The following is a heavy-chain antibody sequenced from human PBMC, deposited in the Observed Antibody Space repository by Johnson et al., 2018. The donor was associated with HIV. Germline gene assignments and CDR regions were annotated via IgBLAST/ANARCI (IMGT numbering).Heavy chain of an antibody. CDR1: GFTFSSYA. D-gene: IGHD3-10*02. CDR2: ISYDGSNK. Sequence: QVQLVESGGGVVQPGRSLRLSCAASGFTFSSYAMHWVRQAPGKGLEWVAVISYDGSNKYYADSVKGRFTISRDNSQNTLYLQMNTLRAEDTAVYYCVRDRGYYDRVDVFDIWGQGAMVTVSS. CDR3: VRDRGYYDRVDVFDI. V-gene: IGHV3-30*04. J-gene: IGHJ3*02.